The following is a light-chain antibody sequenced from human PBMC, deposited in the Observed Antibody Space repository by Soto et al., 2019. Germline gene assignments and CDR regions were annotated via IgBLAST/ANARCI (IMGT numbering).Light chain of an antibody. CDR2: DAS. J-gene: IGKJ3*01. Sequence: DIQMTQSPSTLAASVGDRVTITCRASQNINRWLAWYQQKPGKAPKVLIYDASSLESGVPSRFSGSGSGAEFTLTITSLQPYDFATSYCQPYEGYFGPG. CDR1: QNINRW. V-gene: IGKV1-5*01. CDR3: QPYEGY.